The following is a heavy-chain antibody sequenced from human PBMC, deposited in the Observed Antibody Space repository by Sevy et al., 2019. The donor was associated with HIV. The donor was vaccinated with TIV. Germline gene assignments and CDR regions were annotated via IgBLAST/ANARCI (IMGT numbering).Heavy chain of an antibody. CDR2: IYHSGST. CDR3: ARQEEKWGGPFDI. Sequence: SETLSLTCAVSGYSISSGYYWGWIRQPPGKGLEWIGSIYHSGSTYYNPSLKSRITISVDTSKNQFSLKLSSVTAADTAVYYCARQEEKWGGPFDIWGQGTMVIVSS. D-gene: IGHD1-26*01. CDR1: GYSISSGYY. J-gene: IGHJ3*02. V-gene: IGHV4-38-2*01.